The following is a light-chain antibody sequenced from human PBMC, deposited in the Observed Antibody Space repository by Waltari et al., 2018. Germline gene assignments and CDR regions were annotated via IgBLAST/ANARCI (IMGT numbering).Light chain of an antibody. CDR3: QQYDGSVVT. V-gene: IGKV3-20*01. CDR2: AAS. Sequence: EIVLTQSPGTLSLSPGERVTLSCRASQYITVSWMTCYHQKPGQAPRLLIYAASSRPPGVPDRFRGSGSGTDFTLTISRLEPEDSAVYYCQQYDGSVVTFGGGTKVEIK. J-gene: IGKJ4*01. CDR1: QYITVSW.